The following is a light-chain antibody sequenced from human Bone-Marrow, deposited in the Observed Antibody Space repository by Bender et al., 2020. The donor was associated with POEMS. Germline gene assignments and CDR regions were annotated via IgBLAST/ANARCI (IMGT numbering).Light chain of an antibody. V-gene: IGLV2-23*02. J-gene: IGLJ2*01. CDR2: EVT. CDR3: QSYDNGLYVV. CDR1: NSDVGDYNL. Sequence: QSALTQPASVSGSPGQSITISCSGSNSDVGDYNLVSWYQQYPGKAPKLMIYEVTKRPSGVPDRFSGSKSGNTASLTVSGLQAEDEADYYCQSYDNGLYVVFGGGTKLTVL.